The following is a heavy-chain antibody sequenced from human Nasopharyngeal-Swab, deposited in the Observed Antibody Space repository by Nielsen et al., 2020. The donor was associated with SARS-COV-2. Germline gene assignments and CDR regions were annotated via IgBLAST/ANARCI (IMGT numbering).Heavy chain of an antibody. CDR2: ISYDGSNK. CDR3: AQGNYFDY. CDR1: GFTFSSYG. J-gene: IGHJ4*02. Sequence: GESLKISCAASGFTFSSYGMHWVRQAPGKGLKWVAVISYDGSNKYYADSVKGRFTISRDNSKNTLYLQMNSLRAEDTAVYYCAQGNYFDYWGQGTLVTVSS. V-gene: IGHV3-30*03.